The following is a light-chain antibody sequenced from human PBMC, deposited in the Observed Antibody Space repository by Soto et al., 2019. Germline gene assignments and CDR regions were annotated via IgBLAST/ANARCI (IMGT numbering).Light chain of an antibody. CDR1: QSISDN. Sequence: ELVITQSPATLSVSPGASATLSCRASQSISDNLAWYQQKPGLAPRLLIYHTSTRATGVPARFSGSGSGTELSITISSLQSEDCEVDEGQRYDNWPLTFGGGTKVDNK. J-gene: IGKJ4*01. CDR3: QRYDNWPLT. V-gene: IGKV3-15*01. CDR2: HTS.